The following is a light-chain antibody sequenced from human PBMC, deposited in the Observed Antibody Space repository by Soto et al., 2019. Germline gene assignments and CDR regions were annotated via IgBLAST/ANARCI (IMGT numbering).Light chain of an antibody. J-gene: IGKJ5*01. V-gene: IGKV3-20*01. CDR3: QQYGSSPPIT. Sequence: EIVLTQSPGTLSLSPGEIATLSVSASQSVSSSHLAWYQHKPGQAPRLLIYGASSRATGIPDRFSGSGSGTDFTLTISGLEPEDFAVYYCQQYGSSPPITFGQGTRLEIK. CDR2: GAS. CDR1: QSVSSSH.